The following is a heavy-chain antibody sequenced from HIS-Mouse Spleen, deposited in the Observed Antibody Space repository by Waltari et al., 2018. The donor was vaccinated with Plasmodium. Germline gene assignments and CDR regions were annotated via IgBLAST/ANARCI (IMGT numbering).Heavy chain of an antibody. J-gene: IGHJ3*02. CDR1: GFTFSSCT. D-gene: IGHD7-27*01. V-gene: IGHV3-21*01. CDR3: ARDPPLSITGDLDAFDI. CDR2: ISSSSSYI. Sequence: EVQLVESGGGLVKPGGSLRLSCAASGFTFSSCTMHWVRQAPGKGLEWVSSISSSSSYIYYADSVKGRFTISRDNAKNSLYLQMNSLRAEDTAVYYCARDPPLSITGDLDAFDIWGQGTMVTVSS.